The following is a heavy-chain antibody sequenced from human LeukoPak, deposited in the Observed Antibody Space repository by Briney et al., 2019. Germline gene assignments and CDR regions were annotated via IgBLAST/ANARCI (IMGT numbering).Heavy chain of an antibody. Sequence: GRSLRLSCAASGFTFSSYAMHWVRQAPGKGLEWVAVISYDGSNKYYADSVKGRYTISRDNSKNTLYLQMNSLRAEDTAVYYCAHYMGNYDPPGNAFDIWGQGTMVTVSS. CDR1: GFTFSSYA. D-gene: IGHD3-3*01. CDR3: AHYMGNYDPPGNAFDI. CDR2: ISYDGSNK. V-gene: IGHV3-30-3*01. J-gene: IGHJ3*02.